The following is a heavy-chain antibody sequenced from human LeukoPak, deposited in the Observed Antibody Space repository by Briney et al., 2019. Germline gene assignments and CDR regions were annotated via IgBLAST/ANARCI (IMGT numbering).Heavy chain of an antibody. J-gene: IGHJ4*02. CDR2: IYYSGST. Sequence: SETLSLTCTVSGGSISSGGYYWSWIRQHPGKGLEWIRYIYYSGSTYYNPSLKSRVTISVDTSKNQFSLKLSSVTAADTAVYYCARDRPNYDILTGYQSTYFDYWGQGTLVTVSS. D-gene: IGHD3-9*01. CDR1: GGSISSGGYY. CDR3: ARDRPNYDILTGYQSTYFDY. V-gene: IGHV4-31*03.